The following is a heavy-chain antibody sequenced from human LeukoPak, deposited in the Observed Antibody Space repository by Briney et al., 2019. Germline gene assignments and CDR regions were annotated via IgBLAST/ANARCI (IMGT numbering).Heavy chain of an antibody. Sequence: PGRSLRLSCAASGFTFSSYAMHWVRQAPGKGLEWVAVISYDGSNKYYADSVKGLFTLSRDNSKNTLYLQMNSLRAEDTAVYYCARGQVLRFLEWLYYFDYWGQGTLVTVSS. V-gene: IGHV3-30-3*01. CDR1: GFTFSSYA. CDR2: ISYDGSNK. CDR3: ARGQVLRFLEWLYYFDY. J-gene: IGHJ4*02. D-gene: IGHD3-3*01.